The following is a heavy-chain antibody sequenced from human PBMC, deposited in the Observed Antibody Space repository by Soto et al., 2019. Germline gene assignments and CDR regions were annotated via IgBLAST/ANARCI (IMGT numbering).Heavy chain of an antibody. CDR3: ARAETTTESFDP. J-gene: IGHJ5*02. CDR1: GGSISSGGYY. V-gene: IGHV4-31*03. CDR2: IYYSGST. D-gene: IGHD4-17*01. Sequence: PTETLSLTCTVSGGSISSGGYYWSWLRQHPGKGLEWIGYIYYSGSTYYNPSLKSRVTISVDTSKNQFSLKLSSVTAADTAVYYCARAETTTESFDPWGQGTLVTVSS.